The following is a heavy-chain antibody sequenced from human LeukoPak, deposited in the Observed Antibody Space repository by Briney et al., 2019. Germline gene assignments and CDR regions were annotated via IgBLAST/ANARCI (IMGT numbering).Heavy chain of an antibody. V-gene: IGHV3-53*01. CDR1: GFTFSSYA. Sequence: GGSLRLSCAASGFTFSSYAMSWVRQAPGKGLEWVSVIYSGGSTYYADSVKGRFTISRDNSKNTLYLQMNSLRAEDTAVYYCARDLLTSAGPNWYFDLWGRGTLVTVSS. D-gene: IGHD4-17*01. CDR2: IYSGGST. J-gene: IGHJ2*01. CDR3: ARDLLTSAGPNWYFDL.